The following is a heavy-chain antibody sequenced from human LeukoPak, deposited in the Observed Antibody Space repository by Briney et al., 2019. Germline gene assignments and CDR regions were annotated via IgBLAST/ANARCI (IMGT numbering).Heavy chain of an antibody. Sequence: PGGSLRLSCAASGLTVSISYMNWIRQAPGKGLQWVSVIYGDGRTYYADSVRGRFTISRDNSKSTVYLQMNSLRADDTAVYYCAREVSGGAFDYWGQGTLVTVSS. CDR2: IYGDGRT. D-gene: IGHD6-19*01. CDR3: AREVSGGAFDY. J-gene: IGHJ4*02. CDR1: GLTVSISY. V-gene: IGHV3-53*01.